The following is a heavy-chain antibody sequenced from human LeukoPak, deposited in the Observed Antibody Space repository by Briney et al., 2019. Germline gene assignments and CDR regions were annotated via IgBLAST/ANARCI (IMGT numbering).Heavy chain of an antibody. CDR1: GFTFSSYA. J-gene: IGHJ4*02. CDR3: ARASGSYSTIDY. Sequence: GGSLRLSCAASGFTFSSYAMTWVRQAPGKGLEWVSGLSGSGGITYYADSVKGRFTISRDNSKNTLYLQMNSLRAEDTAVYYCARASGSYSTIDYWGQGTLVTVSS. V-gene: IGHV3-23*01. D-gene: IGHD1-26*01. CDR2: LSGSGGIT.